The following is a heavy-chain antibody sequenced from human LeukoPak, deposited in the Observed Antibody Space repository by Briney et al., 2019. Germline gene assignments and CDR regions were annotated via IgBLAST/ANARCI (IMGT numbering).Heavy chain of an antibody. V-gene: IGHV3-7*03. D-gene: IGHD3-16*01. CDR1: GFSFNNYW. Sequence: PGGSLRLSCAASGFSFNNYWMSWVRQAPGKGLEWVANLKPDGGEKYIVASVKGRFTISRDNAKNSLYLQMNSLRAEDTALYYCARDCGGGAPCFDYCGQGTLVTVSS. J-gene: IGHJ4*02. CDR3: ARDCGGGAPCFDY. CDR2: LKPDGGEK.